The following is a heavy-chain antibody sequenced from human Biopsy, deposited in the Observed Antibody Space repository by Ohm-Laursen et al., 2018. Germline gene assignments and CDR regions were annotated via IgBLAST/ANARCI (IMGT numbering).Heavy chain of an antibody. CDR1: GGSISIGGSY. J-gene: IGHJ4*02. Sequence: TLSLTCTVSGGSISIGGSYWSWIRQHPGKGLEWIGYIYYNGNTYYNPSLKSRVTISVDTSKNQFSLKLSSVTAADTAVYYCARLGSGDYFPTFFDFWGQGALVTVSS. CDR2: IYYNGNT. V-gene: IGHV4-31*03. D-gene: IGHD5-12*01. CDR3: ARLGSGDYFPTFFDF.